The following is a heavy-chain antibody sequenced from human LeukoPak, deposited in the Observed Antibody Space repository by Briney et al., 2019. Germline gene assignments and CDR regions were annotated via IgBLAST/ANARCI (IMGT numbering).Heavy chain of an antibody. D-gene: IGHD6-13*01. CDR3: ARVGAAARGDY. CDR1: GFSFSSYR. CDR2: VSNSGDYI. Sequence: GGSLRLSCAASGFSFSSYRMNWVRQAPGKGLEWVSSVSNSGDYIHYADSVKGRFTISRDNSKNTVDLQMNSLRGEDTALYYCARVGAAARGDYWGQGTLVTVSS. J-gene: IGHJ4*02. V-gene: IGHV3-21*04.